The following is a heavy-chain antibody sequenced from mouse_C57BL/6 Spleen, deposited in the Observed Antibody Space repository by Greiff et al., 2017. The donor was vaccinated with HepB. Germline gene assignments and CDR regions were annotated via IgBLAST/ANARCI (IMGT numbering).Heavy chain of an antibody. CDR3: TAGPYYYGSSYWYFDV. CDR1: GFTFSNYW. D-gene: IGHD1-1*01. Sequence: EVQLVESGGGLVQPGGSMKLSCVASGFTFSNYWMNWVRQSPEKGLEWVAQIRLKSDNYATHYAESVKGRFTISRDDSKSSVYLQMNNLRAEDTGIYYCTAGPYYYGSSYWYFDVWGTGTTVTVSS. J-gene: IGHJ1*03. CDR2: IRLKSDNYAT. V-gene: IGHV6-3*01.